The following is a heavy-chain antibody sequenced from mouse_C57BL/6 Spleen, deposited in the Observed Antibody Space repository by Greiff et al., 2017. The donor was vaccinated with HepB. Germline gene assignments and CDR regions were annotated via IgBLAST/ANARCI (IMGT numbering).Heavy chain of an antibody. J-gene: IGHJ2*01. D-gene: IGHD3-2*02. CDR3: ARCTAQATHFDY. CDR1: GYTFTDYN. CDR2: INPNNGGT. Sequence: EVQLQQSGPELVKPGASVKIPCKASGYTFTDYNMDWVKQSHGKSLEWIGDINPNNGGTIYNQKFKGKATLTVDKSSSTAYMELRSLTSEDTAVYYCARCTAQATHFDYWGQGTTLTVSS. V-gene: IGHV1-18*01.